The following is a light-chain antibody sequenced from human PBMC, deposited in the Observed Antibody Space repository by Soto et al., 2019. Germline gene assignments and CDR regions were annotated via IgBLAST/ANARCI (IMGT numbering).Light chain of an antibody. Sequence: EIVLTQSPGTLSLSPGERATLSCRASQTVSSGYLAWYQQKPGQAPRILIYGASSRATGIPNRFSGSGSGTDFTLTISRLEPGDSAVYYCQQYATSPTFGQGTKLEIK. V-gene: IGKV3-20*01. CDR3: QQYATSPT. CDR2: GAS. J-gene: IGKJ2*01. CDR1: QTVSSGY.